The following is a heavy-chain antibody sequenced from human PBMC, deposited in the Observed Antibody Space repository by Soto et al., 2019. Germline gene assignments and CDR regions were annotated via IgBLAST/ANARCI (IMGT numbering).Heavy chain of an antibody. CDR1: GYTFTSYY. CDR3: ARDGSNYDSSGHFDY. J-gene: IGHJ4*02. CDR2: INPSGGST. D-gene: IGHD3-22*01. Sequence: GASVKVSCKAPGYTFTSYYMHWVRQAPGQGLEWMGIINPSGGSTSYAQKFQGRVTMTRDTSTSTVYMELSSLRSEDTAVYYCARDGSNYDSSGHFDYWGQGTLVTVSS. V-gene: IGHV1-46*01.